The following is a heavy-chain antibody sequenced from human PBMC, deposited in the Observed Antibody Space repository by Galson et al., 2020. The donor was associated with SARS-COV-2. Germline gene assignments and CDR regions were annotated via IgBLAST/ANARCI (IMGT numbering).Heavy chain of an antibody. CDR1: GGSISSYY. CDR2: IYYSGST. CDR3: ARVGRVAAIRGHDAFDI. J-gene: IGHJ3*02. Sequence: ASETLSLTCTVSGGSISSYYWSWIRQPPGKGLEWIGYIYYSGSTNYNPSLKSRVTLSVDTSKNQFSLKLSSVTAADTAVYYCARVGRVAAIRGHDAFDIWGQGTMVTVSS. D-gene: IGHD2-15*01. V-gene: IGHV4-59*01.